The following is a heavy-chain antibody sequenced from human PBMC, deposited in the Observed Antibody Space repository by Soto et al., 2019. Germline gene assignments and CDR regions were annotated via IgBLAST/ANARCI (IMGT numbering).Heavy chain of an antibody. Sequence: QVQLVESGGGVVQPGRSLRLSCAASGFTFSSYGMHWVRQAPGKGLEWVAVISYDGSNKYYADSVKGRFTISRDNSKNTLYLQMNSLRAEEPAVYYCAKDGGGGQHIAAAGTYVWYYFDYWGQGTLVTVSS. V-gene: IGHV3-30*18. J-gene: IGHJ4*02. CDR2: ISYDGSNK. CDR1: GFTFSSYG. D-gene: IGHD6-13*01. CDR3: AKDGGGGQHIAAAGTYVWYYFDY.